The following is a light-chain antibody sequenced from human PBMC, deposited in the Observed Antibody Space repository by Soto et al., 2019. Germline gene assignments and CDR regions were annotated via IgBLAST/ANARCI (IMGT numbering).Light chain of an antibody. V-gene: IGLV2-23*01. Sequence: QSALTQPASVSGSAGQSITISCTGTSSDVGNYNLVSWYLHHPGKAPKLLIYEDTKRPSGVSNRFSGSRSGNTASLTVSGLQAEDVTDYYCCSYAGSSTYVFGTGTKLTVL. J-gene: IGLJ1*01. CDR2: EDT. CDR1: SSDVGNYNL. CDR3: CSYAGSSTYV.